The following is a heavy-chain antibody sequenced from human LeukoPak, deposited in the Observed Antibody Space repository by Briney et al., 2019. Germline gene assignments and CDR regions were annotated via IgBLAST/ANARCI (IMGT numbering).Heavy chain of an antibody. CDR1: GGSISSSSYY. D-gene: IGHD6-19*01. Sequence: SETLSLTCTVSGGSISSSSYYWGWIRQPPGKGLEWIGSIYYSGSTYYNPSLKSRVTISVDTSKNQFSLKLSSVTAADTAVYYCARVGERYSSGWYDTHDAFDIWGQGTMVTASS. CDR3: ARVGERYSSGWYDTHDAFDI. V-gene: IGHV4-39*07. J-gene: IGHJ3*02. CDR2: IYYSGST.